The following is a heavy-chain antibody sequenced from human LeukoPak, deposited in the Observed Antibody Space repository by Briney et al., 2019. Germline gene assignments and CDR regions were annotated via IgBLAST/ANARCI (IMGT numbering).Heavy chain of an antibody. CDR1: GGSISSSSYY. CDR2: IYYSGST. Sequence: PSETLSLTCTVSGGSISSSSYYWGWIRQPPGRGLEWIGSIYYSGSTYYNPSLKSRVTVSVDTSKNQFSLKLSSVTAADTAVYYCASRSLNSGFDYWGQGTLVTVSS. CDR3: ASRSLNSGFDY. J-gene: IGHJ4*02. V-gene: IGHV4-39*01. D-gene: IGHD1-26*01.